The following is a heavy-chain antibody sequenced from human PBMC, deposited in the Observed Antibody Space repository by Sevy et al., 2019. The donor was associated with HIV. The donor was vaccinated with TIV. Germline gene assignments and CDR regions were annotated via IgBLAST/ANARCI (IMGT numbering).Heavy chain of an antibody. CDR2: IKSNIDGAAI. D-gene: IGHD2-15*01. Sequence: GGSLRLSCVASEFIFNDAWMHWVRQAPGKGLEWVGRIKSNIDGAAIDYAAPVKGRFTIARDDSKNTVFLQRNSLKSEDTAVYFGTTKGRDCSGIGCQISWGQGTQVTVSS. CDR3: TTKGRDCSGIGCQIS. CDR1: EFIFNDAW. V-gene: IGHV3-15*01. J-gene: IGHJ5*02.